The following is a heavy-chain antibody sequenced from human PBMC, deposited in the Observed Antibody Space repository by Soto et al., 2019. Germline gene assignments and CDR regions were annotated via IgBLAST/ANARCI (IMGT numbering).Heavy chain of an antibody. J-gene: IGHJ4*02. V-gene: IGHV4-34*01. CDR2: INHSGST. D-gene: IGHD2-15*01. CDR1: GGSFSGYY. Sequence: SETLSLTCAVYGGSFSGYYWSWIRQPPGKGLEWIGEINHSGSTNYNPSLKSRVTISVDTSKNQFSLKLSSVTAADTAVYYCAGYCRGGSCDGVYYFDYWGQGTLVTVSS. CDR3: AGYCRGGSCDGVYYFDY.